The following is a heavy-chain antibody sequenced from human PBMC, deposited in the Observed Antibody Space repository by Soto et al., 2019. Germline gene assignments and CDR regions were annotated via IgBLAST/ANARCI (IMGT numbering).Heavy chain of an antibody. CDR1: GFTFSSYG. CDR3: AREKTLTGGVSPAFDY. J-gene: IGHJ4*02. Sequence: QVQLVESGGGVVQPGRSLRLSCAASGFTFSSYGMHWVRQAPGKGLEWVAVIWYDGSNKYYADSVKGRFTISRDNSKNTVYLQMNSLRAEDTAVYYWAREKTLTGGVSPAFDYWGQGTLVTVSS. V-gene: IGHV3-33*01. D-gene: IGHD2-8*01. CDR2: IWYDGSNK.